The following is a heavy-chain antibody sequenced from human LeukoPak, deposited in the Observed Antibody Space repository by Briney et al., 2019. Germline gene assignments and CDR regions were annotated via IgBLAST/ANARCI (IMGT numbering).Heavy chain of an antibody. CDR3: ARKSDYGDYGDY. V-gene: IGHV3-30*04. CDR2: ISSDGGNN. CDR1: GFTFSSYA. Sequence: GGSLRLSCAASGFTFSSYAMHWVRQAPGKGLEWVAVISSDGGNNYSADSVKGRFTISRDNAKNTLYLQMNSLRGEDTAVYYCARKSDYGDYGDYWGQGTLVTVSS. J-gene: IGHJ4*02. D-gene: IGHD4-17*01.